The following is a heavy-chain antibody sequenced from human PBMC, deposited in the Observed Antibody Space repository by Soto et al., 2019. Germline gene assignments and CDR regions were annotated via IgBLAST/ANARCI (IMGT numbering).Heavy chain of an antibody. D-gene: IGHD5-12*01. J-gene: IGHJ5*02. CDR2: IIPIFGTA. Sequence: QVQLVQSGAEVKKPGSSVKVSCKASGGTFSSYAISWVRQAPGQGLEWMGGIIPIFGTANYAQKFQGRVTITADESTSTADMELSSLRSDDTAVYYYARVNIRGGYEFNWFDPWGQGTLVTVSS. V-gene: IGHV1-69*01. CDR1: GGTFSSYA. CDR3: ARVNIRGGYEFNWFDP.